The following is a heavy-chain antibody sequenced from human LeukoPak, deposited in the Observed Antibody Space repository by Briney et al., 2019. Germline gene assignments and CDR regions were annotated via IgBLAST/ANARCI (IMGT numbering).Heavy chain of an antibody. D-gene: IGHD4-17*01. CDR2: ISSSSSYI. CDR1: GFTFSSYS. CDR3: ATATTVTRVGY. J-gene: IGHJ4*02. Sequence: GGSLRLSCAASGFTFSSYSMNWVRQAPGKGLKWCSSISSSSSYIYYADSVKGRFTISRDNAKNSLYLQMNRLRAEDTAVYYCATATTVTRVGYWGQGTLVTVSS. V-gene: IGHV3-21*01.